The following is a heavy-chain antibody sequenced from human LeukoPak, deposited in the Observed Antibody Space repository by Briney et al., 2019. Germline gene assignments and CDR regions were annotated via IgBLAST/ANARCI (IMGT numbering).Heavy chain of an antibody. CDR3: AKDKYYYDSSGYPDY. J-gene: IGHJ4*02. CDR1: GFTFSSYA. V-gene: IGHV3-23*01. Sequence: GGSLRLSCAASGFTFSSYAMSWVRQAPGKGLEWVSAISGSGGSTYYADSVKGRFTISRDNSKSTLYMQMNSLRAEDTAVYYCAKDKYYYDSSGYPDYWGQGTLVTVSS. D-gene: IGHD3-22*01. CDR2: ISGSGGST.